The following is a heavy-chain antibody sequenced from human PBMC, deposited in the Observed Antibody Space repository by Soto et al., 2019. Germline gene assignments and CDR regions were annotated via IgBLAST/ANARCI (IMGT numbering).Heavy chain of an antibody. CDR3: ARQGRYFEWITLYFDY. CDR2: IYYSGST. CDR1: GGSISSSSYY. J-gene: IGHJ4*02. V-gene: IGHV4-39*01. Sequence: SETLSLTCTVSGGSISSSSYYWGWIRQPPGKGLEWIGSIYYSGSTYYNPSLKSRVTISVDTSKNQFSLKLSSVTAADTAVYYCARQGRYFEWITLYFDYWGQGTLVTVSS. D-gene: IGHD3-9*01.